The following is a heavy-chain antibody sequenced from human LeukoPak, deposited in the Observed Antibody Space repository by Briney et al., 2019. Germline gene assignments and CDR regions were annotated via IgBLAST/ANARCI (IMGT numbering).Heavy chain of an antibody. V-gene: IGHV3-20*04. CDR3: ARAQTYGDSRLLLDY. CDR2: INWNGGST. CDR1: GFTFGNYG. J-gene: IGHJ4*02. Sequence: LGGSLRLSCAASGFTFGNYGMSWVRQAPGKGLEWVSGINWNGGSTGYADSVEGRFTISRDNAKNSQYLQMNSLRVEDTALYYCARAQTYGDSRLLLDYWGQGTLVTVSS. D-gene: IGHD2-21*02.